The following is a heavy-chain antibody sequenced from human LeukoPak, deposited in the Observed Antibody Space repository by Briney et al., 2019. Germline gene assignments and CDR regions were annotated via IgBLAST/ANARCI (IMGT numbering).Heavy chain of an antibody. CDR2: INHSGST. D-gene: IGHD4-17*01. CDR1: GGSFSGYY. V-gene: IGHV4-34*01. CDR3: ARDRGRLRSPIDY. Sequence: SETLSLACAVYGGSFSGYYWSWIRQPPGEGLEWIGEINHSGSTNYNPSLKSRVTISVDTSKNQFSLKLSSVTAADTAVYYCARDRGRLRSPIDYWGQGTLVTVSS. J-gene: IGHJ4*02.